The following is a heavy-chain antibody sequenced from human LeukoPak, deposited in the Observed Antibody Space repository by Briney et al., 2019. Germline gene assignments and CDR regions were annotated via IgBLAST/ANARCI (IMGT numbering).Heavy chain of an antibody. CDR3: ARGIVVVPAAIPPDY. Sequence: GGSLRLSCAASGFTFSSYSMNWVRQAPGKGLEWVSSISSSSSYIYYADSVKGRFTISRDNAKNSLYLQMNSLRAEDTAVYYCARGIVVVPAAIPPDYWGQGTLVTVSS. D-gene: IGHD2-2*02. CDR1: GFTFSSYS. CDR2: ISSSSSYI. V-gene: IGHV3-21*01. J-gene: IGHJ4*02.